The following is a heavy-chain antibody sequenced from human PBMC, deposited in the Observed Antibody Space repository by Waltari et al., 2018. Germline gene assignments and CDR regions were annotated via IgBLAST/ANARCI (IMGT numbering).Heavy chain of an antibody. CDR1: GFTLSGTC. V-gene: IGHV3-74*01. Sequence: EVQLVESGGGLVQPGGSLRLSCAASGFTLSGTCLHWVRQVPGKGLVWVSRISGDGSTINYADSVKGRFTISRDTAKNTLYLQMNSLRAEDTAVYYCARGADLRGQGILVTVSS. CDR2: ISGDGSTI. CDR3: ARGADL. D-gene: IGHD3-3*01. J-gene: IGHJ4*02.